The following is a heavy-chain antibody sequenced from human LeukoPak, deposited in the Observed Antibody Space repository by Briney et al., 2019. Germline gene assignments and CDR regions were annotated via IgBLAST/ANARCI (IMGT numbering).Heavy chain of an antibody. CDR1: GYTFTSYG. J-gene: IGHJ4*02. CDR2: ISAYNGNT. Sequence: ASVKVSCKASGYTFTSYGISWVRQAPGQGLEGMGWISAYNGNTNYAQKLQGRVTMTTDTSTSTAYMELRSLRADDTAVYYCARDGGAGPAGHFDYWGQGTLVTVSS. D-gene: IGHD4/OR15-4a*01. CDR3: ARDGGAGPAGHFDY. V-gene: IGHV1-18*01.